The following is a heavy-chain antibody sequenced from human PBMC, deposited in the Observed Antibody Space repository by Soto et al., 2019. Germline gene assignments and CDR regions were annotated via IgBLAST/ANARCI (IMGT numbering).Heavy chain of an antibody. Sequence: ASVKVSCKASGYTFSSYGISWVRQAPGQGLEWMGWISAYNGNTNYSQKLQGRVTMTTDTSTSTAYMELRSLRSDDTAVYYCARGRRDSYCSGGSCYSSFGVDIWGQGTMVTVSS. D-gene: IGHD2-15*01. CDR2: ISAYNGNT. J-gene: IGHJ3*02. CDR1: GYTFSSYG. CDR3: ARGRRDSYCSGGSCYSSFGVDI. V-gene: IGHV1-18*01.